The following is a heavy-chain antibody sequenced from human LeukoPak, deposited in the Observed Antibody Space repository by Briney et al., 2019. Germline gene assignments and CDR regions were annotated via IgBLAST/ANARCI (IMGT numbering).Heavy chain of an antibody. V-gene: IGHV3-66*01. D-gene: IGHD3-22*01. J-gene: IGHJ4*02. CDR1: GFTVSSNY. CDR2: VYSGGST. CDR3: ARNYYDSSGYYYIGY. Sequence: GGSLRLSCAASGFTVSSNYMSWVRQAPGQGLDWVSVVYSGGSTYYADSVKGRFTISRDNSKNTLYLQMNSLRAEDTAVYYCARNYYDSSGYYYIGYWGQGTLVTVSS.